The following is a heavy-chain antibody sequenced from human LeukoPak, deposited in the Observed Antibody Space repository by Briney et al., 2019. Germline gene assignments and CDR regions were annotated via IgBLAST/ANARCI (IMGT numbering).Heavy chain of an antibody. Sequence: SETLSLTCAVYGGSFSGYYWSWIRQPPGKGLEWIGEINHSGSTNYNPSLKSRVTIPVDTSKNQFSLKLSSVTAADTAVYYCARVGVGTATPIGYWGQGTLVTVSS. CDR1: GGSFSGYY. V-gene: IGHV4-34*01. CDR3: ARVGVGTATPIGY. J-gene: IGHJ4*02. D-gene: IGHD5-12*01. CDR2: INHSGST.